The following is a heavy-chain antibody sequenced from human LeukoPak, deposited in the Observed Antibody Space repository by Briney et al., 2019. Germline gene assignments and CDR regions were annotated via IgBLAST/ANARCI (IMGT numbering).Heavy chain of an antibody. Sequence: ASVKVSCKASRGTFSNYAISWVRQAPGQGLEWMGGISPYNGNTKYVQNLQGRLTITTDTSTSTAYMELRSLTSDDTAVYFCAREESIGRYQFLHDSWGQGTLVTVSS. J-gene: IGHJ4*02. CDR2: ISPYNGNT. CDR3: AREESIGRYQFLHDS. V-gene: IGHV1-18*01. D-gene: IGHD1-26*01. CDR1: RGTFSNYA.